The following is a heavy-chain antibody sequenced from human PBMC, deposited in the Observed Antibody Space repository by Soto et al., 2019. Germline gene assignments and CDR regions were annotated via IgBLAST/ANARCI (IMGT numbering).Heavy chain of an antibody. D-gene: IGHD5-12*01. CDR1: GGSISSSSFY. CDR3: ARPAGIYDEYYFDY. J-gene: IGHJ4*02. V-gene: IGHV4-39*01. Sequence: SETLSLTCIVSGGSISSSSFYWDWIRQPPEKGLEWIGSIYYSGSTYYNPSLKSRVTISVDTSKNQFSLQLSSVTAADTAVYYCARPAGIYDEYYFDYWGQGTLVTRLL. CDR2: IYYSGST.